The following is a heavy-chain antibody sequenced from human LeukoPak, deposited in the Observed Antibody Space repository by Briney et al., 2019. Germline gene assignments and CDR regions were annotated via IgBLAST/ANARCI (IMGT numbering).Heavy chain of an antibody. V-gene: IGHV4-4*07. Sequence: SETLSLTCTVSSGSINSYYWCWVRQPAGRGLEWIGRIYTTGKTDYNPSLKSRLTMSVDTSKRQFSLNLTSVTAADTAIYFCARHGSTESDYFLHFWSQGTLVTVSS. CDR2: IYTTGKT. CDR3: ARHGSTESDYFLHF. CDR1: SGSINSYY. J-gene: IGHJ4*02. D-gene: IGHD3-10*01.